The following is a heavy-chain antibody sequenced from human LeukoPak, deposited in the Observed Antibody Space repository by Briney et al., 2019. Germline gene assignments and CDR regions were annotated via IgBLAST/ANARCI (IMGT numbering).Heavy chain of an antibody. Sequence: GGSLRLSCAASGFTFSSYEMNWVRQAPGKGLEWVSYISSSGSTIYYADSVKGRFTISRDNAKNSLYLQMNSLRAEDTAVYYCARVTVVTRYFDYWGQGTLVTVSS. D-gene: IGHD2-21*02. CDR3: ARVTVVTRYFDY. CDR1: GFTFSSYE. V-gene: IGHV3-48*03. CDR2: ISSSGSTI. J-gene: IGHJ4*02.